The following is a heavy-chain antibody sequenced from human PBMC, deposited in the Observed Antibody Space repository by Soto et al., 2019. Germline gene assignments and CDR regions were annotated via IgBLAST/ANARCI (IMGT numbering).Heavy chain of an antibody. D-gene: IGHD3-22*01. CDR2: IYYSGST. CDR1: GGSISSYY. J-gene: IGHJ4*02. Sequence: PSETRSLTCTVSGGSISSYYWSWIRQPPGKGLEWIGYIYYSGSTNYNPSLKSRVTISVDTSKNQFSLKLSSVTAADTAVYYCARDKRRDYYDSSGYSLLDYWGQGTLVTSPQ. V-gene: IGHV4-59*01. CDR3: ARDKRRDYYDSSGYSLLDY.